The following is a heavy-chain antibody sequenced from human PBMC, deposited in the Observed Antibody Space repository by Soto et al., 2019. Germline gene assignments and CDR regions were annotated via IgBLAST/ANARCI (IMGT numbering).Heavy chain of an antibody. CDR3: ARAPRGNYGYPSYFDY. D-gene: IGHD3-10*01. Sequence: TLSLTCSVSGGSISSYYWSWIRQPPGKGLEWIGYIYYSGSTNYNPSLKSRVTISVDTSKNQFSLKLSSVTAADTAVYYCARAPRGNYGYPSYFDYWGQGTLVTVSS. V-gene: IGHV4-59*01. J-gene: IGHJ4*02. CDR2: IYYSGST. CDR1: GGSISSYY.